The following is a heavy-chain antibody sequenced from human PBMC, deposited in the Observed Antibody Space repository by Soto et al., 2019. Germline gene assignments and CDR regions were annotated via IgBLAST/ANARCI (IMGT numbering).Heavy chain of an antibody. CDR3: AKGARDDSSGYYYGY. D-gene: IGHD3-22*01. V-gene: IGHV3-53*01. CDR2: IYSGGST. J-gene: IGHJ4*02. CDR1: GFTVSSNY. Sequence: PGGSLRLSCAASGFTVSSNYMSWVRQAPGKGLEWVSVIYSGGSTYYADSVKGRFTISRDNSKNTLYLQMNSLRAEDTAVYYCAKGARDDSSGYYYGYWGQGTLVTVSS.